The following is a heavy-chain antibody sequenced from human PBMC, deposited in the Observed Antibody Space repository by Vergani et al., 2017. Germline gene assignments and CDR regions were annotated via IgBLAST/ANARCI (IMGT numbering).Heavy chain of an antibody. D-gene: IGHD4-17*01. J-gene: IGHJ3*02. CDR3: ARGGDYGDYWWARGHTKHAFDI. V-gene: IGHV4-34*01. CDR1: GGSFSGYY. CDR2: INHSGST. Sequence: QVQLQQWGAGLLKPSETLSLTCAVYGGSFSGYYWSWIRQPPGKGLEWIGEINHSGSTNYNPSLKSRVTISVDTSKNQFSLKLSSVTAADTAVYYCARGGDYGDYWWARGHTKHAFDIWGQGTMVTVSS.